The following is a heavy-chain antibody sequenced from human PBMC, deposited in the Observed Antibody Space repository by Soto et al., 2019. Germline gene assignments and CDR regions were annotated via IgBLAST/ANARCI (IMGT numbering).Heavy chain of an antibody. CDR3: AREVGILTEVLSWFDP. CDR2: INAGNGNT. D-gene: IGHD3-9*01. CDR1: GYTFTSYA. Sequence: QVQLVQSGAEVKKPGASVKVSCKASGYTFTSYAMHWVRQAPGQRLEWMGWINAGNGNTKYSQKFQGRVTITRDTTASTAYMELSSLRAEDTAVYYCAREVGILTEVLSWFDPWGQGTLVTVSS. J-gene: IGHJ5*02. V-gene: IGHV1-3*01.